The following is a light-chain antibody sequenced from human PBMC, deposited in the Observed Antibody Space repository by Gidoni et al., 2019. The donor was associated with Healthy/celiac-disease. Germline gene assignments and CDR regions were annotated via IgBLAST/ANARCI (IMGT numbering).Light chain of an antibody. CDR2: AAS. V-gene: IGKV1-39*01. CDR1: QSISSY. Sequence: DIQMNQSPSSLSASVGDRVTITCRASQSISSYLNWYQQKPGKAPKLLIYAASSLQSGVPSSFIGSGSGTDFTLTIISLQPEDFATYFCQQSYSTLWTFGQGTMVEIK. J-gene: IGKJ1*01. CDR3: QQSYSTLWT.